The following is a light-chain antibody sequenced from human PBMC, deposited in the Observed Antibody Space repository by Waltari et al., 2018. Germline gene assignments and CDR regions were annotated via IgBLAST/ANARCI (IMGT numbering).Light chain of an antibody. V-gene: IGLV7-46*01. J-gene: IGLJ2*01. Sequence: QAVVTQEPSLTVSPGGTVTLTCGSSTGSVANSHYPYWFQQKPGQAPRTLIYDTSHTYPWTPARFSGSLLGGKAALTLSGGQPEDEADYYCMLSYNGVRVFGGGTKLTGL. CDR1: TGSVANSHY. CDR3: MLSYNGVRV. CDR2: DTS.